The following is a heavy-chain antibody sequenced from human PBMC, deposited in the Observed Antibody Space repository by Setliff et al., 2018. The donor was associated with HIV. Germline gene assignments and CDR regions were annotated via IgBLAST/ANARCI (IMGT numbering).Heavy chain of an antibody. CDR3: ARDPPSSGWYRADY. D-gene: IGHD6-19*01. CDR2: ISAYNGNT. V-gene: IGHV1-18*01. CDR1: GYTFTSCG. Sequence: ASVKVSCKASGYTFTSCGISWVRQAPGQGLEWMGWISAYNGNTDYAQKLQGRVTLTTDTSTSTAYMELRSLRSDDTAVYYCARDPPSSGWYRADYWGQGTLVTVSS. J-gene: IGHJ4*02.